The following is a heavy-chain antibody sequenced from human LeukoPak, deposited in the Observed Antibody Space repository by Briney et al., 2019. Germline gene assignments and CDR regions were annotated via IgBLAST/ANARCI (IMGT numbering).Heavy chain of an antibody. D-gene: IGHD2-2*01. CDR1: GFTFDSYA. CDR2: ISGGGGIT. V-gene: IGHV3-23*01. CDR3: AKYGVDCSSTSCYPLYYMDV. J-gene: IGHJ6*03. Sequence: PGGSLSLSCAASGFTFDSYAMTWVRQAPGKGLGWVSSISGGGGITNYADSVKGRFTISRDNSKYTLFLQMNSLRAEDTAVYYCAKYGVDCSSTSCYPLYYMDVWGKGTTVTVSS.